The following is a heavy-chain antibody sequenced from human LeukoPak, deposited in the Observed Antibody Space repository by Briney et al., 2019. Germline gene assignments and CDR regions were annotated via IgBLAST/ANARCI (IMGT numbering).Heavy chain of an antibody. CDR1: GYTFTSYA. V-gene: IGHV1-3*01. J-gene: IGHJ4*02. CDR2: INAGNGNK. CDR3: ARVTGTYCDY. Sequence: ASVKVSCKASGYTFTSYAIHWVRQAPGQRLEWMGWINAGNGNKKYSQNFQGRVTITRDTSASTVYMELSSLRSEDTGVYYCARVTGTYCDYWGQGTLVTVSS. D-gene: IGHD3-9*01.